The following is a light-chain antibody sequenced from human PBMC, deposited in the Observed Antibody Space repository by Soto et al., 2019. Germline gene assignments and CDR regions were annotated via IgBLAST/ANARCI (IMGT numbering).Light chain of an antibody. CDR2: GAS. CDR1: QSGSDSY. V-gene: IGKV3-20*01. CDR3: QQYGSSPPT. J-gene: IGKJ1*01. Sequence: EIVLTQSPGTLSLSPGERATLSCRASQSGSDSYLAWYQQKPGQPPRLLIYGASTRATGIPARFSGSGSGTEFTLTISRLEPEDFAVYYCQQYGSSPPTFGQGTKVDIK.